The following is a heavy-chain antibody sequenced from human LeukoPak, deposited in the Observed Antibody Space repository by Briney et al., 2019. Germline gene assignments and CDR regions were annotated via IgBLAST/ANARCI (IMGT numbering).Heavy chain of an antibody. J-gene: IGHJ3*02. Sequence: PSETLSLTCTLSGGSISSSSYYWGWIRQPPGKGLEWIGSIYYSGSTYYNPSLKSRVTISVDTSKNQFSLKLSSVTAADTAVYYCARPTDSSGDAFDICGQGTMVTVSS. CDR1: GGSISSSSYY. V-gene: IGHV4-39*01. D-gene: IGHD3-22*01. CDR3: ARPTDSSGDAFDI. CDR2: IYYSGST.